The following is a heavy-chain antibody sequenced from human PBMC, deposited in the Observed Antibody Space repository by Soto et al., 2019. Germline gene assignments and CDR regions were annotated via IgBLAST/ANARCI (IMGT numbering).Heavy chain of an antibody. D-gene: IGHD6-13*01. J-gene: IGHJ4*02. CDR3: AREKPYSSSWYHDY. Sequence: QVQLQQWGAGLLKPSETLSLTCAVYGGSFSGYYWSWIRQPPGKGLEWIGEINHSGSTNYNPSLKSRVTITVDTSKHQFSLNLSSVTAADTAVYSCAREKPYSSSWYHDYWGQGTLVTVSS. CDR2: INHSGST. CDR1: GGSFSGYY. V-gene: IGHV4-34*01.